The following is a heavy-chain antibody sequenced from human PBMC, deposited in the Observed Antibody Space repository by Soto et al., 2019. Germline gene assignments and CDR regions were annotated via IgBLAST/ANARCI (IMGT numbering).Heavy chain of an antibody. Sequence: GASVKVSCKASGYTFTSYGISWVRQAPGQGLEWMGWISAYNGNTNYAQKLQGRVTMTTDTSTSTAYMELRSLRSDDTAVYYCAVSIRYFDWSHGAFDIWGQGTMVTVS. CDR2: ISAYNGNT. CDR1: GYTFTSYG. CDR3: AVSIRYFDWSHGAFDI. V-gene: IGHV1-18*04. J-gene: IGHJ3*02. D-gene: IGHD3-9*01.